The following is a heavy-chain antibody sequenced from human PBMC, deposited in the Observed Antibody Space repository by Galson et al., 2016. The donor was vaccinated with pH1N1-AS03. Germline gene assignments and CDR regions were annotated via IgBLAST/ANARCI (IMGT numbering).Heavy chain of an antibody. CDR1: GFTFNNYW. Sequence: SLRLSCAASGFTFNNYWMSWVRQAPGKGLEYVSGVYPNGVSPHYADSVKDRFTISRDNSKNTLSLQMSSLTTEDTAVYYCVKDLTGWGAFDFWGQGTMVTVS. V-gene: IGHV3-64D*06. CDR2: VYPNGVSP. CDR3: VKDLTGWGAFDF. J-gene: IGHJ3*01. D-gene: IGHD6-19*01.